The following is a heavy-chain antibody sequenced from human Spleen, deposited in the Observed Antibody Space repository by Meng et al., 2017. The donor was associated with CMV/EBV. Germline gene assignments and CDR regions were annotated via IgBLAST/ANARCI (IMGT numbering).Heavy chain of an antibody. Sequence: ASVKVSCKASGYTFTSYGISWVRQAPGQGLEWMGWISAYNGNTNYAQKLQGRVTMTTDTSTSTAYMELRSLRSDDTAVYYCARGGIIQYYYYYYGMDVWGQGTTVTVSS. D-gene: IGHD3-16*01. V-gene: IGHV1-18*01. CDR1: GYTFTSYG. CDR2: ISAYNGNT. CDR3: ARGGIIQYYYYYYGMDV. J-gene: IGHJ6*02.